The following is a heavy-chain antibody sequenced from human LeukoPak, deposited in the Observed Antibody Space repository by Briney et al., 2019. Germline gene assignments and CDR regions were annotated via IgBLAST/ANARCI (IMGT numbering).Heavy chain of an antibody. V-gene: IGHV3-7*01. CDR2: IKQDGSEK. D-gene: IGHD1-20*01. Sequence: GGSLRLSCAASGFSFGNYWMNWVRQAPGKGLEWVANIKQDGSEKYCVDSVKGRFTISRDNAKNSLYLQMNSLTAEDTAVYYCASLNWWGQGTLVTVSS. CDR1: GFSFGNYW. CDR3: ASLNW. J-gene: IGHJ4*01.